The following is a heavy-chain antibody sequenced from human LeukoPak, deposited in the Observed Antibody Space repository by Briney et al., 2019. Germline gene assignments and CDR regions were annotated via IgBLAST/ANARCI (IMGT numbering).Heavy chain of an antibody. D-gene: IGHD3-3*01. J-gene: IGHJ4*02. CDR2: ISGSGGST. CDR1: GFTFSSYG. V-gene: IGHV3-23*01. CDR3: ARAHYDFWSGYRELFDY. Sequence: GGSLRLSCAASGFTFSSYGMSWVRQAPGKGLEWVSAISGSGGSTYYADSVKGRLTISRDNAKNTLYLQMNSLRAEDTAVYYCARAHYDFWSGYRELFDYWGQGTLVTVSS.